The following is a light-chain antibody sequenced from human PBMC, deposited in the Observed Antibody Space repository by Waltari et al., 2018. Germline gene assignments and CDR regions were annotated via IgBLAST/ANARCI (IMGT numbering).Light chain of an antibody. Sequence: QSVLTQPPSAPGTPGQRVTISCSGSASNIGGNLVNWYQQLPGKAPKLLLYSGDPRPSGVPDRFSGSKSGTSASLANSGLQSEDETDYFCASWDDSLNGHWVFGGGTKVTVL. J-gene: IGLJ3*02. CDR1: ASNIGGNL. CDR2: SGD. CDR3: ASWDDSLNGHWV. V-gene: IGLV1-44*01.